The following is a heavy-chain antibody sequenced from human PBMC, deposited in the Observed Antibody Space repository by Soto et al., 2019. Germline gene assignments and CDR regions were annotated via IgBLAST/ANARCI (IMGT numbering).Heavy chain of an antibody. J-gene: IGHJ6*02. CDR3: AGQAGGGRFNYGMDV. CDR1: GDSISSSRYY. D-gene: IGHD2-15*01. V-gene: IGHV4-39*01. Sequence: ETLSLTCTVSGDSISSSRYYWGWIRQPPGKGLEWIGNIYYSGSSYSNPSLKSRITISVDTSKNQFSLKLSSVTAADTAVYYCAGQAGGGRFNYGMDVWGQGTTVTVSS. CDR2: IYYSGSS.